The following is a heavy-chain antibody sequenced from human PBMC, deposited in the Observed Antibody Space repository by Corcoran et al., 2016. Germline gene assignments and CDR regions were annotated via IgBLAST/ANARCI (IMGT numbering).Heavy chain of an antibody. V-gene: IGHV3-23*01. Sequence: EVQVLESGGGLVQPGGSLRLSCAASGFSFGNYAMTWVRQSTGKGLEWVSSISGGGGTTSYADSVKGRVTISRDNSENTLYLQMNSLRVEDTATYYCGRDPNGDYIGAYDMWGQGTMVTVSS. CDR1: GFSFGNYA. D-gene: IGHD4-17*01. CDR2: ISGGGGTT. J-gene: IGHJ3*02. CDR3: GRDPNGDYIGAYDM.